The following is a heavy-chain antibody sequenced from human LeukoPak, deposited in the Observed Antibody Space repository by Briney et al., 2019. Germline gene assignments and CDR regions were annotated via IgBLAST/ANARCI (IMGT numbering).Heavy chain of an antibody. CDR1: GFTFSSYA. D-gene: IGHD2-15*01. CDR2: ISGSGGST. J-gene: IGHJ4*02. CDR3: AKGVLSWVDY. Sequence: GGSLRLSCAASGFTFSSYAMSWVRQAPGKGLEWVSAISGSGGSTYYADSVKGRFTISRDNSKNTLYLQMKRLRAEDTAVYYCAKGVLSWVDYGGQGTLVTVSS. V-gene: IGHV3-23*01.